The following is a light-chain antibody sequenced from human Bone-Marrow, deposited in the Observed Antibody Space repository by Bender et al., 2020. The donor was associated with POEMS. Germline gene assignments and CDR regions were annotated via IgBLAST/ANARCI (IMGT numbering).Light chain of an antibody. CDR1: KLEYKY. CDR2: QDD. V-gene: IGLV3-1*01. CDR3: QAWDSNTEV. Sequence: SYELTQPPSVSVPPGQTASITCSGDKLEYKYACWYQQKPGQSPVLVIYQDDKRPSGIPDRFSGSNSGNTATLTISGTQAMDEADYYCQAWDSNTEVFGSGTKVTVL. J-gene: IGLJ1*01.